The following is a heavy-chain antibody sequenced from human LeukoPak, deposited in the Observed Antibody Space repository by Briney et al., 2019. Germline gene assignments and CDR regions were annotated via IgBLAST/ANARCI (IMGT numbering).Heavy chain of an antibody. CDR3: ARDHPGYCSSTSCYRFDY. Sequence: PGGSLRLSCAASGFTFSSYSMNWVRQAPGKGLEWVSYISNGGSTINYADSVKGRFTISRDNAKNSLYLQMNSLRDEDTAVYYCARDHPGYCSSTSCYRFDYWGQGTLVTVSS. J-gene: IGHJ4*02. CDR2: ISNGGSTI. CDR1: GFTFSSYS. V-gene: IGHV3-48*02. D-gene: IGHD2-2*03.